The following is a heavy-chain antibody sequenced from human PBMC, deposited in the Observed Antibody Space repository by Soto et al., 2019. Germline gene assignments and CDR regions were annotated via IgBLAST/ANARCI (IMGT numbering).Heavy chain of an antibody. V-gene: IGHV4-59*01. CDR3: AAGEASSRNLAPYYLDF. J-gene: IGHJ4*02. CDR2: IHYSGTT. CDR1: GGSMRNYF. Sequence: SETLSLSCTVSGGSMRNYFWTWIRQPPGKGLEWIGYIHYSGTTSFFPSYNPSLRSRVTISEDTSKNQFSLKLLSVTTADTAVYFCAAGEASSRNLAPYYLDFWGQGTLVTVSS. D-gene: IGHD6-13*01.